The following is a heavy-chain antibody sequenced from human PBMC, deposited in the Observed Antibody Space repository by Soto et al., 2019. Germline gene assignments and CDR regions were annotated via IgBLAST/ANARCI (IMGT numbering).Heavy chain of an antibody. CDR2: IKQDGSEK. CDR3: ARGEGSSSLGGYDYYYYGMDV. Sequence: GGSLRLSCAASGFTFSSYWMSWVRQAPGKGLEWVANIKQDGSEKYYVDSVKGRFTISRDNAKNSLYLQMNSLRAEDTAVYYCARGEGSSSLGGYDYYYYGMDVWGQGTTVTISS. D-gene: IGHD6-13*01. V-gene: IGHV3-7*01. J-gene: IGHJ6*02. CDR1: GFTFSSYW.